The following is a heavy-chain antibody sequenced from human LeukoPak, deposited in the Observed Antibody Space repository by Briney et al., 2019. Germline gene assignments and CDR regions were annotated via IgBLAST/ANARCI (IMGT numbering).Heavy chain of an antibody. Sequence: GGSLRLSCAASGFAFRSFDMSWVRQAPGRGLEWVSGISGSGDTTYYAHSVKGRFTISRDNSNNTLSLQMNSLRAADTALYYCAKDRSLTLPTFERSGYYYYWGQGTLVTVSS. V-gene: IGHV3-23*01. CDR1: GFAFRSFD. D-gene: IGHD3-22*01. CDR2: ISGSGDTT. J-gene: IGHJ4*02. CDR3: AKDRSLTLPTFERSGYYYY.